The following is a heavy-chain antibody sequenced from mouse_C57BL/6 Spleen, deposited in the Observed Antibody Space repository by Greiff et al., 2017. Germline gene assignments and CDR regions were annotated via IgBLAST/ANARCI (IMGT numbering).Heavy chain of an antibody. CDR2: IDPSDSYT. V-gene: IGHV1-50*01. CDR1: GYTFTSYW. D-gene: IGHD1-1*01. Sequence: QVQLQQPGAELVKPGASVKLSCKASGYTFTSYWMQWVKQRPGQGLEWIGEIDPSDSYTNYNQKFKGKATLTVDTSSSTAYMQLSSLTSEDSAVYYCARQCFWYYYGSSDRDFDYWGQGTTLTVSS. CDR3: ARQCFWYYYGSSDRDFDY. J-gene: IGHJ2*01.